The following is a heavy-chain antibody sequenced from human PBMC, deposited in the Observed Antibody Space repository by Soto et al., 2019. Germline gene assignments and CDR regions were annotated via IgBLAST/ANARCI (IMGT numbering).Heavy chain of an antibody. Sequence: QVQLVQSGGEVKKPGASVKVSCKASGYTVTTFGITWVRQAPGQGLEWMGWISTSTGNTNYAQKLQDRVTLTTDTSTRTAYLELRSLTSDDTAVYYCARSPRVIVAAKGTLDYWGQGTLVTVSS. D-gene: IGHD5-12*01. J-gene: IGHJ4*02. CDR3: ARSPRVIVAAKGTLDY. CDR2: ISTSTGNT. CDR1: GYTVTTFG. V-gene: IGHV1-18*04.